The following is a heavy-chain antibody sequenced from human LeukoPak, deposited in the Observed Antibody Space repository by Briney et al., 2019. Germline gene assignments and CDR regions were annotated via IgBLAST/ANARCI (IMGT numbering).Heavy chain of an antibody. CDR3: ARLTRIPGYYGSGSNGPTPPPYGMDV. CDR1: GGSFSGYY. D-gene: IGHD3-10*01. Sequence: KPSETLSLTCAVYGGSFSGYYWSWIRQPPGKGLEWIGEINHSGSTNYNPSLKSRVTISVDTSKNQFSLKLSSVTAADTAVYYCARLTRIPGYYGSGSNGPTPPPYGMDVWGQGTTVTVSS. J-gene: IGHJ6*02. V-gene: IGHV4-34*01. CDR2: INHSGST.